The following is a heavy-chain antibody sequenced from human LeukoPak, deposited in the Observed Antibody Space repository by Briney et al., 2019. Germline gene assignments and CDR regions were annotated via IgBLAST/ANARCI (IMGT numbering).Heavy chain of an antibody. Sequence: GGSLRLSCAASGFTFSSYAMSWVRQAPGKGLEWVSAIGGSGGSTYYADSVKGRFTISRDNSMDTLYLQMNSLRAEDTAVYYCAKQTTVTTFDFWGQGTLGTVSS. CDR1: GFTFSSYA. J-gene: IGHJ4*02. D-gene: IGHD4-17*01. CDR3: AKQTTVTTFDF. V-gene: IGHV3-23*01. CDR2: IGGSGGST.